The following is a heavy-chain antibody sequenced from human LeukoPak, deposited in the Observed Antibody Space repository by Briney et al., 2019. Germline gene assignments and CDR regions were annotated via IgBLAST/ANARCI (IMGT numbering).Heavy chain of an antibody. Sequence: PSETLSLTCTVSGGSISSGGHFWSWIRQHPGKGLEWIGSIYYSGSTYYNPSLKSRVTISVGTSENQFSLKLSSVTAADTAVYYCARDQTGYGPIDYWGQGTLVTVSS. J-gene: IGHJ4*02. CDR1: GGSISSGGHF. D-gene: IGHD3-9*01. CDR2: IYYSGST. CDR3: ARDQTGYGPIDY. V-gene: IGHV4-31*03.